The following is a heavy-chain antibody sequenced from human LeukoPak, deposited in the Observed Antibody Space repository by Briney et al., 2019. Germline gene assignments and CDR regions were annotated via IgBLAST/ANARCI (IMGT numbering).Heavy chain of an antibody. CDR2: ISSSGSTI. CDR1: GFTFSDYY. CDR3: AKDQGRERYYYYGMDV. J-gene: IGHJ6*04. D-gene: IGHD3-10*01. V-gene: IGHV3-11*04. Sequence: GGSLRLSCAASGFTFSDYYMSWIRQAPGKGLEWVSYISSSGSTIYYADSVKGRFTISRDNSKNTLYLQMNSLRAEDTAVYYCAKDQGRERYYYYGMDVWGKGTTVTVSS.